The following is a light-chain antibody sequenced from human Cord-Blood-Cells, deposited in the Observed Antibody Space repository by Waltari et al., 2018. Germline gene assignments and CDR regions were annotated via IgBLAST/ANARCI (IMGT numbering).Light chain of an antibody. J-gene: IGLJ1*01. CDR2: DFS. V-gene: IGLV2-11*01. Sequence: QSALTQPRSVSGSPGQSVTISCTGTSSDVGGYNYVSWYQQHPGKAPNLMIYDFSKRPSGVPDRFSGSKSGNTASLTISGLQAEDEADYYCCSYAGSYTPFGTGTKVTVL. CDR3: CSYAGSYTP. CDR1: SSDVGGYNY.